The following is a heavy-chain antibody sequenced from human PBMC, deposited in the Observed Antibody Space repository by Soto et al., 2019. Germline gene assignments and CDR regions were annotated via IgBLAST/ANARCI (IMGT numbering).Heavy chain of an antibody. CDR3: AGTHFDTSGYYPSALEY. Sequence: QVQLVQSGAEVKKPGSSVKVSCKASGGTFNSYVINWVRQAPGQGLEWMGGIIPFFGTAEYAQKFQGRVTITADEAASTAYTELSCLKPGDTAVYYCAGTHFDTSGYYPSALEYWGQGTQVSVSS. V-gene: IGHV1-69*01. CDR1: GGTFNSYV. J-gene: IGHJ4*02. D-gene: IGHD3-22*01. CDR2: IIPFFGTA.